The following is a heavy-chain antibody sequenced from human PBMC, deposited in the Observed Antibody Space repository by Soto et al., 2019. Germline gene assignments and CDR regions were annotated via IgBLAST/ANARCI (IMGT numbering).Heavy chain of an antibody. J-gene: IGHJ1*01. Sequence: GWSLRLSCAASGFTFISYSMNWVRQAPGKGLEWVSSISSSSSYIYYADSVKGRFTISRDNAKNSLYLQMNSLRAEDTAVYYCARDFSYYDSSGYYIAEYFQHWGQGTLVTVSS. D-gene: IGHD3-22*01. CDR2: ISSSSSYI. CDR3: ARDFSYYDSSGYYIAEYFQH. V-gene: IGHV3-21*01. CDR1: GFTFISYS.